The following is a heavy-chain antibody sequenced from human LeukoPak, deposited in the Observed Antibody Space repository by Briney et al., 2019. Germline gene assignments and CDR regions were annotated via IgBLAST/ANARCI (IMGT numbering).Heavy chain of an antibody. V-gene: IGHV3-21*01. CDR2: ISSSSSHI. CDR3: ARQSVAEADDY. J-gene: IGHJ4*02. CDR1: GFTFSSYS. Sequence: PGGSLRLSCAASGFTFSSYSMNWVRQAPGKGLEWVSSISSSSSHIYYADSVKGRFTISRDNAKNSLYPQMNSLRAEDTAVYYCARQSVAEADDYWGQGTLVTVSS.